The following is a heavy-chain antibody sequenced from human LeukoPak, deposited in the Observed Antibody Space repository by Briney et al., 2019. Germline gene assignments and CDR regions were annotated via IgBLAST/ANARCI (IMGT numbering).Heavy chain of an antibody. CDR1: GFTFDDYG. D-gene: IGHD3-10*01. V-gene: IGHV3-20*04. CDR2: INWNGGSI. CDR3: ARGGIWFGELGYYYYGMDV. Sequence: GGSLRLSCAASGFTFDDYGLSWVRQVPGKGLEWVSTINWNGGSIGYADSVKGRFTISRDNAKNSLYLQMNSLRAEDTAVYYCARGGIWFGELGYYYYGMDVWGQGTTVTVSS. J-gene: IGHJ6*02.